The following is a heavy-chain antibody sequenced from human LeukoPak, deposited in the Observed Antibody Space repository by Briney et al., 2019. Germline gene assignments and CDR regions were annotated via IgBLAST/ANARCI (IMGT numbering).Heavy chain of an antibody. CDR1: GFTFSSYV. V-gene: IGHV3-21*01. Sequence: PGGPLRLSCAASGFTFSSYVMNWVRQAPGKGLEWVSSISSSSSYIYYADSVKGRFTISRDNAKNSLYLQMNSLRAEDTAVYYCARAAYSYGPRGFDYWGQGILVTVSS. J-gene: IGHJ4*02. CDR2: ISSSSSYI. D-gene: IGHD3-16*01. CDR3: ARAAYSYGPRGFDY.